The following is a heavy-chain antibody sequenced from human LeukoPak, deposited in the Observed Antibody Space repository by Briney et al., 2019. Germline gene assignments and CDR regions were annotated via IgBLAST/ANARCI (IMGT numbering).Heavy chain of an antibody. J-gene: IGHJ4*02. CDR3: AKDLRHYYGSGSYYND. D-gene: IGHD3-10*01. V-gene: IGHV3-23*01. CDR1: GFTFSSYA. Sequence: PGGSLRLSCAASGFTFSSYAMSWVRQAPGKGLEWVSAISGSGGSTYYADSVKGRFTNSRDNSKNTLYLQMNSLRAEDTAVYYCAKDLRHYYGSGSYYNDWGQGTLVTVSS. CDR2: ISGSGGST.